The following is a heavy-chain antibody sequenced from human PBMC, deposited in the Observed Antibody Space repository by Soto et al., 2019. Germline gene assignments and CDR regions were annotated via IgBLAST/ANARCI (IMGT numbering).Heavy chain of an antibody. Sequence: QLQLQESGPGLVKPSETLSLTCTVSGGSISSSSYYWGWIRQPPGKGLEWIGSIYYSGSTYYNPSLKSRVTISVDTSKNQFSLKLSSVTAADTAVYYCAIPGNYDYVWGSYRYELWGQGTLVTVSS. V-gene: IGHV4-39*01. CDR1: GGSISSSSYY. J-gene: IGHJ4*02. D-gene: IGHD3-16*02. CDR3: AIPGNYDYVWGSYRYEL. CDR2: IYYSGST.